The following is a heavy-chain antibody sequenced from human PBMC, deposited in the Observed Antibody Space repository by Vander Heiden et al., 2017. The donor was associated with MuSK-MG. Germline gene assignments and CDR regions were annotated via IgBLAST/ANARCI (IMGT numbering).Heavy chain of an antibody. CDR2: ISYDGFNQ. Sequence: QEQLVESGGAVVQPGRSLRVSCAASGFTFSIYGMHWVRQAPGKGLEWVAFISYDGFNQYYADSVRGRFTISRDTSDNTVHLQMNSLRAEDTAVYYCAKPHLWTYDSSGPDAFEIWGQGTMVAVSS. CDR1: GFTFSIYG. D-gene: IGHD3-22*01. CDR3: AKPHLWTYDSSGPDAFEI. V-gene: IGHV3-30*18. J-gene: IGHJ3*02.